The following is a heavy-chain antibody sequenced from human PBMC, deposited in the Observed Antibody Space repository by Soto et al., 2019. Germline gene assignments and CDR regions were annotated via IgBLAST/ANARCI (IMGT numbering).Heavy chain of an antibody. CDR1: GGSFSGYY. V-gene: IGHV4-34*01. D-gene: IGHD1-7*01. J-gene: IGHJ4*02. CDR3: AREMSDHWNYVDHFDY. CDR2: INHSGST. Sequence: QVQLQQWGAGLLKPSETLSLTCAVYGGSFSGYYWSWIRQPPGKGLEWIGEINHSGSTNYNPSLKSRVTISVDTSKNQFSLKLSSVTAADTAVYYCAREMSDHWNYVDHFDYWGQGTLVTVSS.